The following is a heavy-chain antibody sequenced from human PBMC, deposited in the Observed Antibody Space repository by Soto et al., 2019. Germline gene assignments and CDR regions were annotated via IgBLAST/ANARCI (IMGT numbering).Heavy chain of an antibody. D-gene: IGHD1-1*01. V-gene: IGHV1-18*01. CDR1: GYAFTTYG. CDR3: ARGRYGDY. CDR2: ISAHNGNT. J-gene: IGHJ4*02. Sequence: QVHLVQSGAEVKKPGASVKVSCQGSGYAFTTYGITWVRQAPGQGLEWMGWISAHNGNTNYAQKLHGRVTVTRDTSTSAAYMELRSRRYDDAAVYYCARGRYGDYWGQGARVTVSS.